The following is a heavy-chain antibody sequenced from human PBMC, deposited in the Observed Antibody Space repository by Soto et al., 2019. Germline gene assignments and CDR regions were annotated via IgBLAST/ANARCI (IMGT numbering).Heavy chain of an antibody. CDR3: ARDLTVSGAVAGSYLDY. J-gene: IGHJ4*02. V-gene: IGHV1-69*08. Sequence: QVQLVQSGAEVKKPGSSVKVSCKASGGTFSRYTISWVRQAPGQGLEWMGRIIPILGIANYAQKFQGRVTITADKSTSTAYMELSCLRSEDTAVYYCARDLTVSGAVAGSYLDYWGQGTLVTVSS. CDR2: IIPILGIA. CDR1: GGTFSRYT. D-gene: IGHD6-19*01.